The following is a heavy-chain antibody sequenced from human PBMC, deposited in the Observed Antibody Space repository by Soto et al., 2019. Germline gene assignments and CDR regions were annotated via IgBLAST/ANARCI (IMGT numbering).Heavy chain of an antibody. D-gene: IGHD2-21*02. CDR2: ISYSAKT. V-gene: IGHV4-38-2*01. CDR1: GYSSTSGFY. J-gene: IGHJ4*02. CDR3: KRGDCAPWVRFDS. Sequence: PXETLSLPCGESGYSSTSGFYWCWFRQSPGKGLEWIGSISYSAKTFYNPSLASRLSIAVDTSMNQFSLRLTSVTAADTAIYYCKRGDCAPWVRFDSWGQGTLVTVSS.